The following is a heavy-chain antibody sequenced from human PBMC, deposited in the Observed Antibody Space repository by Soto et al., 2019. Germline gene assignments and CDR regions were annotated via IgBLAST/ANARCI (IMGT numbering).Heavy chain of an antibody. CDR1: GFTFSSYA. CDR2: ISYDGSNK. J-gene: IGHJ3*02. D-gene: IGHD3-3*01. Sequence: GGSLRLSCAASGFTFSSYAMHWVRQAPGKGLEWVAVISYDGSNKYYADSVKGRFTISRDNSKNTLYLQMNSLRAEDTAVYYCARDGGITIFGLVTISPLTDAFDIWGQGTMVTVSS. CDR3: ARDGGITIFGLVTISPLTDAFDI. V-gene: IGHV3-30-3*01.